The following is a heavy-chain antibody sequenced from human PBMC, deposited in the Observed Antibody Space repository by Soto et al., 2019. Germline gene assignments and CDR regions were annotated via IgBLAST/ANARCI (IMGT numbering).Heavy chain of an antibody. J-gene: IGHJ5*02. Sequence: QLQLQESGPGLVKPSETLSLTCTVSGGSISSSSYYWGWIRQPPGKGLEGIGSIYYSGSTYYNPSLKSRVTISVDTSKNQFSLKLSSVTAADTAVYYCARRDDSGYDEYNWFDPWGQGTLVTVSS. V-gene: IGHV4-39*01. CDR2: IYYSGST. CDR3: ARRDDSGYDEYNWFDP. CDR1: GGSISSSSYY. D-gene: IGHD5-12*01.